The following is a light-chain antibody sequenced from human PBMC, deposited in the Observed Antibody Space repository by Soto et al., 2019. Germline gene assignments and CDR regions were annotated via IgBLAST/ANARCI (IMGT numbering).Light chain of an antibody. CDR2: AAS. J-gene: IGKJ1*01. CDR3: QQYGSSSWT. CDR1: QGISSY. V-gene: IGKV1-8*01. Sequence: AIRMTQSPSSFSASTGDRVTITCRASQGISSYLAWYQQKPGKAPKLLIYAASTLQSGVPSRFSGSGSGTDFTLTISSLQPEDFAVYYCQQYGSSSWTFGQGTKVDIK.